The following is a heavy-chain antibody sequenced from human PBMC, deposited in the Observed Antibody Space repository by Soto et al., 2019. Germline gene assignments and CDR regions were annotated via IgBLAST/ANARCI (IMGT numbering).Heavy chain of an antibody. J-gene: IGHJ4*02. Sequence: QVQLVESGGGVVQPGGSLRLSCAASGFSFSRFAIHWVRQAPGKGLEWVAVISKDGSVIYYADSVKGRFTISRDNSKSSLFLQVNSLTSEDTAVYHCARSRSGAVPGSLGFWGQGTLFTVSS. CDR1: GFSFSRFA. CDR2: ISKDGSVI. CDR3: ARSRSGAVPGSLGF. D-gene: IGHD3-10*01. V-gene: IGHV3-30-3*01.